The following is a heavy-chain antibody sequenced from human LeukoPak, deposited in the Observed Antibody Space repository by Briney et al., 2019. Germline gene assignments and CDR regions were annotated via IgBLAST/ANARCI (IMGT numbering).Heavy chain of an antibody. Sequence: PSETLSLTCTVSGDSISGYFWSWIRQPVGKGLEWIGRIYTSGSTNYNPSLKSRVSMSLDTSKNQFSLKLSSVTAADTAMFYCARLAYGDYYFDSWGLGTLVTVSS. J-gene: IGHJ4*02. CDR1: GDSISGYF. V-gene: IGHV4-4*07. CDR2: IYTSGST. CDR3: ARLAYGDYYFDS. D-gene: IGHD4-17*01.